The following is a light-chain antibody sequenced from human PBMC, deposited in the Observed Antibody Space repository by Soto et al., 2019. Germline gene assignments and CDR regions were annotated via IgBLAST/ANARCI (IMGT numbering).Light chain of an antibody. CDR3: QQYGSSPT. Sequence: EIVLTQSPGTLSLSPGERATLSCRASQSVSSFYLAWYQQKPGQAPRLLIYDVSSRATGIPDRFSGSGSGTDFTLSISRLEPEVFAVYYCQQYGSSPTFGQGTKVEIK. CDR2: DVS. J-gene: IGKJ1*01. V-gene: IGKV3-20*01. CDR1: QSVSSFY.